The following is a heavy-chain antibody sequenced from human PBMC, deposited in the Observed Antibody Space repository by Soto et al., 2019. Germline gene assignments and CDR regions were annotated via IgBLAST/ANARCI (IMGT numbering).Heavy chain of an antibody. V-gene: IGHV4-34*01. CDR2: INHSGST. J-gene: IGHJ5*02. D-gene: IGHD3-3*01. CDR1: GGSFSGYY. Sequence: PSETLSLTCAVYGGSFSGYYWSWIRQPPGKGLEWIGEINHSGSTNYNPSLKSRVTISVDTSKNQFSLKLSSVTAADTAVYYCAREIFGVVISWFDPWGQGTLVT. CDR3: AREIFGVVISWFDP.